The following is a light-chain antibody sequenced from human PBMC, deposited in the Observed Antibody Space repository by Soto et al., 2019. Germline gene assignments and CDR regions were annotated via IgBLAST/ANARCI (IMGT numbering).Light chain of an antibody. V-gene: IGKV2D-29*01. CDR2: EVS. Sequence: DIVMTQTPLSLSVTPGQPASISCKSSQSLLHNDGKTYLYLYLQKPGQPTQLPIYEVSNRFSGVPDRCSGSGSATDFTLKISRVEDEFVGVYCCMQSIQLRTFGQGTKVEIK. J-gene: IGKJ1*01. CDR3: MQSIQLRT. CDR1: QSLLHNDGKTY.